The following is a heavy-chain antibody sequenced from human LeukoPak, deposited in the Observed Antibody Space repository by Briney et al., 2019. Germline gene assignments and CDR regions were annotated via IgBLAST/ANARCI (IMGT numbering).Heavy chain of an antibody. CDR2: IYYSGST. J-gene: IGHJ4*02. Sequence: SETLSLTCTVSGGSISSYYWSWIRQPPGKGLEWIGYIYYSGSTNYNPSLESRVTISVDTSKNQFSLKLSSVTAADTAVYYCARGPPYARFDYWGQGTLVTVSS. V-gene: IGHV4-59*08. CDR1: GGSISSYY. CDR3: ARGPPYARFDY.